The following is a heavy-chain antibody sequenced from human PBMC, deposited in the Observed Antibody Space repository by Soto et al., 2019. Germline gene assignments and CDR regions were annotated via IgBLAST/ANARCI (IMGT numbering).Heavy chain of an antibody. CDR2: ISDDGSRT. CDR3: VKGGWLDF. CDR1: GFPFSTFE. D-gene: IGHD3-16*01. V-gene: IGHV3-23*01. J-gene: IGHJ5*01. Sequence: EVQLLESGGGLVQPGGSLRLSCAASGFPFSTFEMSWVRQAPGRGLEWVSFISDDGSRTYYADAVKGWFTISRDNSKHTLYLQMNSLTAEDTAVYACVKGGWLDFWGQGSPVTVSS.